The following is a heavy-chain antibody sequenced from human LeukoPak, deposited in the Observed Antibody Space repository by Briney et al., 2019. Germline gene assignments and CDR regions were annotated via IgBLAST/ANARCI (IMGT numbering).Heavy chain of an antibody. CDR1: GGSISSYY. CDR2: IYYSGST. J-gene: IGHJ4*02. V-gene: IGHV4-59*08. Sequence: PSETPSLTCTVSGGSISSYYWSWIRQPPGKGLEWIGYIYYSGSTNYNPSLKSRVTISVDTSKNQFSLKLSSVTAADTAVYYCASSPPLYDSSGYYGYWGQGTLVTVSS. CDR3: ASSPPLYDSSGYYGY. D-gene: IGHD3-22*01.